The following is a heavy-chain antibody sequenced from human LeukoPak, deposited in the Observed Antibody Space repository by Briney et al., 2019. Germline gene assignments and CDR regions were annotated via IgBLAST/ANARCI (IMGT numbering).Heavy chain of an antibody. CDR3: ARAATLRCLDY. CDR1: GGSISSYY. CDR2: IYYSGSM. D-gene: IGHD4-17*01. Sequence: SETLSLTCTVSGGSISSYYWSWIRQPPGKGLEWIGTIYYSGSMFYNPSLKSRVTISVDTSKNQFSLKLSSVTAADTAVYYCARAATLRCLDYWGQGTLVTVSS. J-gene: IGHJ4*02. V-gene: IGHV4-39*01.